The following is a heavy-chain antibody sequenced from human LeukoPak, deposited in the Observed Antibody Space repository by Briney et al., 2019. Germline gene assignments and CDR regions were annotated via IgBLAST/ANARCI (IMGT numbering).Heavy chain of an antibody. D-gene: IGHD2-2*01. Sequence: GGSLRLSCAASGFTFSDYYMTWIRQAPGKGLEWVSYISGRGTNTNYADSVKGRFTIPRDNAKNSLYLQMSGLRAEDTAVYYCARQCSSSRCYWGQGTLVTVSS. CDR3: ARQCSSSRCY. CDR1: GFTFSDYY. J-gene: IGHJ4*02. CDR2: ISGRGTNT. V-gene: IGHV3-11*03.